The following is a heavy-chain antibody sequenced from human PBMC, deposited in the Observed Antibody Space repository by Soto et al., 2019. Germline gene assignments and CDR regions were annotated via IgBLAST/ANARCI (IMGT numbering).Heavy chain of an antibody. D-gene: IGHD1-1*01. CDR1: SVSNAW. Sequence: SVSNAWMNWVRQAPGKGLEWVGRIKSKTEGGTTDYAAPVKGRFTISRDDSKNTLYLQMNSLKTEDTAVYYCTTDQLEPPWYFDLWGRGTLVTVSS. CDR3: TTDQLEPPWYFDL. V-gene: IGHV3-15*07. J-gene: IGHJ2*01. CDR2: IKSKTEGGTT.